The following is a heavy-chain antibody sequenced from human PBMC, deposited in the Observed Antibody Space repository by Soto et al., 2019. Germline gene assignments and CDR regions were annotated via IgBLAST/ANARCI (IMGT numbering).Heavy chain of an antibody. Sequence: ESLKIACNRSGYSFTSYWIHWVRHMPGKGLEWMGRIDPSDSYTNYCPSFQGNVTISADKSISTSYLQSSTLKASSTAMYYCARQGRSERYCIDPWSNCTQVTVYS. V-gene: IGHV5-10-1*01. CDR2: IDPSDSYT. D-gene: IGHD6-19*01. CDR1: GYSFTSYW. CDR3: ARQGRSERYCIDP. J-gene: IGHJ5*02.